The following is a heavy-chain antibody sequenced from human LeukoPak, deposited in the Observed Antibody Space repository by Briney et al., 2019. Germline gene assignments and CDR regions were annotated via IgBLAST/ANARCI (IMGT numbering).Heavy chain of an antibody. D-gene: IGHD2-21*02. CDR2: IIPIFGTA. CDR3: AREGTDSYLNWFDP. Sequence: SLKLSCKASGGTFSSYAISWVRQAPGQGLEWMGRIIPIFGTANYAQKFQGRVTISTDESTSTAYMELSSLRSEDTAVYYCAREGTDSYLNWFDPWGQETVVSVSS. V-gene: IGHV1-69*05. J-gene: IGHJ5*02. CDR1: GGTFSSYA.